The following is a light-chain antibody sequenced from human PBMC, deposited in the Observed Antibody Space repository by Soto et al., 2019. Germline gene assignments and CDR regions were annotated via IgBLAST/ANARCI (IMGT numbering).Light chain of an antibody. CDR3: CSYASSRNSFYV. J-gene: IGLJ1*01. CDR2: GVN. V-gene: IGLV2-23*02. CDR1: SSDVGNYNL. Sequence: QSVLTQPASVSGSPGQSITISCTGTSSDVGNYNLVSWYQQHPGKAPKLIIYGVNKRPSGASDRLSGSKSGNTASPTISGLQAEDEADYYCCSYASSRNSFYVFGTGTKVTVL.